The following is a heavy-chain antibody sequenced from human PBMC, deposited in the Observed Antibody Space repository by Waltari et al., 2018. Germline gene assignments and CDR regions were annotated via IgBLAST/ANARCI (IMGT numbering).Heavy chain of an antibody. Sequence: VQLIQSGAEVKKPGASVRLSCKVSGYSITELSLPLVPPPPGKGLEWMGGFDPERRDTTYAQRFQGRVTMTEDTSTDTAYMELRSLTSDDTAVFYCATDWGYCSDDSCYVGERGDYWGQGTLVTVSS. CDR3: ATDWGYCSDDSCYVGERGDY. D-gene: IGHD2-15*01. V-gene: IGHV1-24*01. CDR2: FDPERRDT. CDR1: GYSITELS. J-gene: IGHJ4*02.